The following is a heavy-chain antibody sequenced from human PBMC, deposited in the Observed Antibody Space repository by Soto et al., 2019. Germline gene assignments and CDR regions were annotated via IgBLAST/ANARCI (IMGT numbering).Heavy chain of an antibody. D-gene: IGHD2-15*01. Sequence: EVQLVESGGGLVQPGGSLRLSCAASGFTFSSYSMNWVRQAPGKGLEWVSYISSSSSTIYYADSVKGRFTISRDNAKNSLYLQMNRLRAEDTAVYYCARTATPKDYIGDWFDPWGQGTLVTVSS. J-gene: IGHJ5*02. CDR2: ISSSSSTI. V-gene: IGHV3-48*01. CDR1: GFTFSSYS. CDR3: ARTATPKDYIGDWFDP.